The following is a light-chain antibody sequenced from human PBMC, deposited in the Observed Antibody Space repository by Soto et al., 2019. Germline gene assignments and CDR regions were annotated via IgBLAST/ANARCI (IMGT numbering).Light chain of an antibody. V-gene: IGKV3-20*01. J-gene: IGKJ5*01. CDR2: GAS. CDR1: QSVSNNY. Sequence: EIVLTQSPGSLSLSRGERATECCGAIQSVSNNYLAWYQQKPGQAPRLLIYGASNRATGIPDRFSGSGSGTDFTLTISRLEPEDFAVYFCQRYGSSPLITFGQGTRLEIK. CDR3: QRYGSSPLIT.